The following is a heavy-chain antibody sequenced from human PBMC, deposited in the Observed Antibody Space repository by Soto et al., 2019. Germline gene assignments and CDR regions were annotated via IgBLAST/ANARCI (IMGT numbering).Heavy chain of an antibody. J-gene: IGHJ4*02. CDR1: GYTFTSYG. CDR3: ARGLGGGFGELSIDY. Sequence: GASVKVSCKASGYTFTSYGISWVRQAPGQGLEWMGWTSAYNGNTNYAQKLQGRVTMTTDTSTSTAYMELRSLRSDDTAVYYCARGLGGGFGELSIDYWGQGTLVTFSS. V-gene: IGHV1-18*01. D-gene: IGHD3-10*01. CDR2: TSAYNGNT.